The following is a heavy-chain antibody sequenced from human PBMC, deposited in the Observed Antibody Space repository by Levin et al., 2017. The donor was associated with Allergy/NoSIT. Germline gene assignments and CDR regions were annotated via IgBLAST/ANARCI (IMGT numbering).Heavy chain of an antibody. CDR3: AKGLNWGSPNTFDY. D-gene: IGHD7-27*01. CDR2: INWNRDKI. CDR1: GFPFGDYA. Sequence: LSLTCAASGFPFGDYAMHWVRQAPGKGLEWVSGINWNRDKIGYADSVRARFTISRDNAKNYLYLQMNSLGPEDTALYYCAKGLNWGSPNTFDYWGQGTLVTVSS. J-gene: IGHJ4*02. V-gene: IGHV3-9*01.